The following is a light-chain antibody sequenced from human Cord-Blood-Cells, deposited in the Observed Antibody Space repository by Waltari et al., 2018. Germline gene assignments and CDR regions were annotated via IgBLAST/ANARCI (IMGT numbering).Light chain of an antibody. Sequence: QSALTQPASVSGSAGQSITISCTGTSSDVGGYNYVSCYQQHPGKAPKLMIYHASNRPSGVSNRFSGSKSGNTASLTISGLQAEDEADYYCSSYTSSSTYVFGTGTKVTVL. CDR2: HAS. CDR1: SSDVGGYNY. CDR3: SSYTSSSTYV. J-gene: IGLJ1*01. V-gene: IGLV2-14*03.